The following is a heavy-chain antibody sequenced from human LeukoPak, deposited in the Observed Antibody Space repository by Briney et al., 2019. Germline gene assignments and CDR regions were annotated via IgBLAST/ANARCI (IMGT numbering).Heavy chain of an antibody. CDR3: AKDEEAVAGSFDY. J-gene: IGHJ4*02. CDR1: GFTFSTYA. CDR2: ISRSGGDT. D-gene: IGHD6-19*01. Sequence: PGGSLRLSCAASGFTFSTYAMIWVRQAPGKGLEWVSAISRSGGDTYYADSVKGRFTISRDNSKNMLYLQMNSLRAEDTAVYYCAKDEEAVAGSFDYWGQGTLVTVSS. V-gene: IGHV3-23*01.